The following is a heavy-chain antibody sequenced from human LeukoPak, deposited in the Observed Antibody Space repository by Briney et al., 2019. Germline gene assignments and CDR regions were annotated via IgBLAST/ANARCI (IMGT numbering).Heavy chain of an antibody. J-gene: IGHJ4*02. D-gene: IGHD3-22*01. Sequence: ASVKVSCKASGYTFTGYYMHWVRQAPEQGLEWMGWINPNSGGTNYAQKFQGRVTMTRDTSISTAYMELSRLRSDDTAVYYCARGYYYDSSGYYAANLDYWGQGTLVTVSS. CDR1: GYTFTGYY. V-gene: IGHV1-2*02. CDR3: ARGYYYDSSGYYAANLDY. CDR2: INPNSGGT.